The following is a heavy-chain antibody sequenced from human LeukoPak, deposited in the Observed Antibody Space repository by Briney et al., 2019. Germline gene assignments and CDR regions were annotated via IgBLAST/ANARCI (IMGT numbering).Heavy chain of an antibody. V-gene: IGHV3-21*01. D-gene: IGHD3-22*01. CDR3: ARDSLTYYYDSSGYYPFDY. CDR1: GFTFSSYS. J-gene: IGHJ4*02. Sequence: GGSLRLSCAASGFTFSSYSMNWVRQAPGKGLEWVSSISSSSSYIYYADSVKGRFTISRDNAKNSLYLQMNSLRAEDTAVYYCARDSLTYYYDSSGYYPFDYWGQGTLLTVSS. CDR2: ISSSSSYI.